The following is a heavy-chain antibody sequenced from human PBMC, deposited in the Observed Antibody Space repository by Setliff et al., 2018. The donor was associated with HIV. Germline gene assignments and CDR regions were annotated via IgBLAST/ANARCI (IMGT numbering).Heavy chain of an antibody. CDR2: ISPDNGDT. CDR1: GYTFIDYF. J-gene: IGHJ6*03. Sequence: GASVKVSCKASGYTFIDYFIHWVRQAPGQGLEWMGWISPDNGDTNIPQRFRGRVTMTRDTSINTAYMELSGLRSDDAAVYYCARGRSLVRGSGSPEYYYMDVWGKGTTVTVSS. CDR3: ARGRSLVRGSGSPEYYYMDV. D-gene: IGHD3-10*01. V-gene: IGHV1-2*02.